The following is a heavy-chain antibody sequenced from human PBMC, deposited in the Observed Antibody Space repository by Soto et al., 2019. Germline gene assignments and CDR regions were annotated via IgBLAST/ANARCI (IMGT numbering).Heavy chain of an antibody. J-gene: IGHJ5*02. Sequence: QVQLVETGGGVVQPGRSLRLSCAASGFTFSDYGMHWVRQTPGKWLEWVAVIWHDGNEKYYADSAKGRFTVSRDNSKNTLYLQMNSLRAEDTALYYCAREFGQYGNYRFDPWGQGTLVAVSS. CDR3: AREFGQYGNYRFDP. CDR2: IWHDGNEK. CDR1: GFTFSDYG. V-gene: IGHV3-33*01. D-gene: IGHD3-16*01.